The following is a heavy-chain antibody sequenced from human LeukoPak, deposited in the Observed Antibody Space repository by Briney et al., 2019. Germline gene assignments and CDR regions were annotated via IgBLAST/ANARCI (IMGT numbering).Heavy chain of an antibody. J-gene: IGHJ4*02. D-gene: IGHD2-2*01. CDR3: SRNPSGFCSTTSCNWAPDY. Sequence: GGSLRLSCAASGFTFSNHAIHWVRQAPGKGLEWVALIWHDSTNKFYADSVKGRFTTSTDNPKNTLVLQMISPRVADTAVYYCSRNPSGFCSTTSCNWAPDYWGQGTLVTVSS. CDR2: IWHDSTNK. CDR1: GFTFSNHA. V-gene: IGHV3-33*01.